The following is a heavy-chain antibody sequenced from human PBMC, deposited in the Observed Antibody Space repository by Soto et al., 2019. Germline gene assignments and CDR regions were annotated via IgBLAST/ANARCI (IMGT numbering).Heavy chain of an antibody. V-gene: IGHV1-69*01. CDR3: ARGDEMTAVTIFEY. D-gene: IGHD4-17*01. Sequence: VQLEQSGPEVKRPGTSVMVSCKASGGAFGRYSVSWVRQAPGQGLEWIGGVIPVFNTSNYSLKFQGRVAIFADLSTSSVFMELRSLRSEDTALYYCARGDEMTAVTIFEYWGQGTLVTVSS. CDR2: VIPVFNTS. CDR1: GGAFGRYS. J-gene: IGHJ4*02.